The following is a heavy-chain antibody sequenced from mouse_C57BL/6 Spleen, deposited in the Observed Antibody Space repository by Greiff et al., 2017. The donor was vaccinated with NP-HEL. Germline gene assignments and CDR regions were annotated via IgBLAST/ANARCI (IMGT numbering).Heavy chain of an antibody. CDR1: GYTFTDYN. CDR2: INPNNGGT. D-gene: IGHD2-2*01. CDR3: ARNGDGVTDY. J-gene: IGHJ2*01. V-gene: IGHV1-22*01. Sequence: EVKLQESGPELVKPGASVKMSCKASGYTFTDYNMHWVKQSHGKSLEWIGYINPNNGGTSYNQKFKGKATLTVNKSSSTAYMELRSLTSEDSAVYYCARNGDGVTDYWGQGTTLTVSS.